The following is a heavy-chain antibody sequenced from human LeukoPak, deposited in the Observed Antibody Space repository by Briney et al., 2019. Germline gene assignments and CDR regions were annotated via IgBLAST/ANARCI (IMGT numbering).Heavy chain of an antibody. D-gene: IGHD4-23*01. CDR3: ARQASGGGRVPFDY. V-gene: IGHV4-4*07. Sequence: KPSERLSLTCTVSGGSISSSYCNWIRQPAGKGLEWIGRIYNTGSTTYNPSLKSRRTMSVDTTKNQFSLKLNSVTAADTAVYYCARQASGGGRVPFDYWGQGTLVAVSS. J-gene: IGHJ4*02. CDR2: IYNTGST. CDR1: GGSISSSY.